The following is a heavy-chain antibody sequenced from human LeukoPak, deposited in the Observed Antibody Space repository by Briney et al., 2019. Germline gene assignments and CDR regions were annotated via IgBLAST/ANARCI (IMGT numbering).Heavy chain of an antibody. D-gene: IGHD2-15*01. V-gene: IGHV1-69*06. CDR2: IIPIFGTA. CDR1: GGTFSSYA. Sequence: GASVKVSCKASGGTFSSYAISWVRQAPGQGLEWMGGIIPIFGTANYAQKFQGRVTITADKSTSTAYMELSSLRSEDTAVYYCAGLDCSGGSCYPRAHSGDYWGQGTLVTVSS. J-gene: IGHJ4*02. CDR3: AGLDCSGGSCYPRAHSGDY.